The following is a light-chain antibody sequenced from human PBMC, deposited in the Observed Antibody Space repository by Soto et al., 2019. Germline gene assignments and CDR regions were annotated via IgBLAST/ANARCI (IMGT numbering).Light chain of an antibody. J-gene: IGKJ2*01. CDR1: QSVGTY. CDR2: GAS. Sequence: ETVLTQSPATLSVSPGGRATLSCRASQSVGTYLAWYQQKPGQAPRLLIYGASSRVTGIPGRFSGSGSGTEFTLTITSLQSADSAVYYCQHYNNWPYTFGQGTKVDIK. V-gene: IGKV3-15*01. CDR3: QHYNNWPYT.